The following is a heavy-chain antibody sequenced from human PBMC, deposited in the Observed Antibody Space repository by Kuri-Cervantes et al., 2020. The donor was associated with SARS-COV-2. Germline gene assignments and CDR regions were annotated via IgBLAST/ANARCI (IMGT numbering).Heavy chain of an antibody. V-gene: IGHV3-23*01. D-gene: IGHD1-7*01. CDR2: ISGSGGST. CDR1: GFTFDDYA. J-gene: IGHJ4*02. Sequence: GGSLRLSCAASGFTFDDYAMHWVRQAPGKGLEWVSAISGSGGSTYYADSVKDRFTISRDNSKNTLYLQMNSLRAEDTAVYYCAGTTSGLAYWGQGTLVTDSS. CDR3: AGTTSGLAY.